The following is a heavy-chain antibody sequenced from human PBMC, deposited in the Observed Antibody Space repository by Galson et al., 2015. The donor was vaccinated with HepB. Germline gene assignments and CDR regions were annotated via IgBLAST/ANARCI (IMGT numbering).Heavy chain of an antibody. Sequence: SVKVSCKASGGIFSSYAISWVRQAPGQGLEWMGGIILIFGSTDYAQKFQGRVTITADKSTSTAYMELSSLRSDDTAVYYCARGAPGRDYGSGDWGQGTLVTVSS. J-gene: IGHJ4*02. CDR1: GGIFSSYA. V-gene: IGHV1-69*06. D-gene: IGHD3-10*01. CDR2: IILIFGST. CDR3: ARGAPGRDYGSGD.